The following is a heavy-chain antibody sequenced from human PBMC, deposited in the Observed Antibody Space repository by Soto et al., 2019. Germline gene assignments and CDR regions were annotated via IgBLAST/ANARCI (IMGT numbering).Heavy chain of an antibody. CDR2: ISSSSSTI. CDR3: ARGNPITMIVVVAPDFDY. D-gene: IGHD3-22*01. CDR1: GFTFSSYS. J-gene: IGHJ4*02. V-gene: IGHV3-48*02. Sequence: EVQLVESGGGLVQPGGSLRLSCAASGFTFSSYSMNWVRQAPGKGLEWVSYISSSSSTIYYADSVKGRFTISRDNAKNSLYLQMNSLRDEDTAVYYCARGNPITMIVVVAPDFDYWGQGTLVTFSS.